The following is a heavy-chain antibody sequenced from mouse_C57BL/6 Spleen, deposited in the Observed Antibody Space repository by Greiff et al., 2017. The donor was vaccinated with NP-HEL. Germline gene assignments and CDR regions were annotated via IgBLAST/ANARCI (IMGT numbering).Heavy chain of an antibody. Sequence: QVQLQQPGAELVRPGTSVKLSCKASGYTFTSYWMHWVKQRPGQGLEWIGVIDPSDSYTNYNQKFKGKATLTVDTSSSTAYMQLSSLTSEDSAVYYCARDEGIYYGYDGDYFDYWGQGTTHTVSS. D-gene: IGHD2-2*01. CDR3: ARDEGIYYGYDGDYFDY. CDR2: IDPSDSYT. CDR1: GYTFTSYW. V-gene: IGHV1-59*01. J-gene: IGHJ2*01.